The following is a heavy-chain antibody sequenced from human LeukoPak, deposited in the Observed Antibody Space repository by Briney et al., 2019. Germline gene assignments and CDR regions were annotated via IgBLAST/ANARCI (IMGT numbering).Heavy chain of an antibody. Sequence: GESLKISCKDSGYSFTTYWIAWVRQMPGKGLEWMGIIYPADSDTRYSPSFQGQVTISADKSISTAYLQWSSLKASDTAMYYCARDIGHCSGGSCPRGRVDAFDIWGQGTMVTVSS. CDR3: ARDIGHCSGGSCPRGRVDAFDI. J-gene: IGHJ3*02. CDR2: IYPADSDT. V-gene: IGHV5-51*01. CDR1: GYSFTTYW. D-gene: IGHD2-15*01.